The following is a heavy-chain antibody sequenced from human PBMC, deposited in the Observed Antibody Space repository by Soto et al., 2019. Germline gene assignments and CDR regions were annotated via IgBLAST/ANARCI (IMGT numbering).Heavy chain of an antibody. CDR3: ARRSYDSSGYYYDY. J-gene: IGHJ4*02. CDR2: INPNSGGT. CDR1: GYTFTGYY. V-gene: IGHV1-2*04. Sequence: ASVKVSCKASGYTFTGYYMHWVRQAPGQGLEWMGWINPNSGGTNYAQKFQGWVTMTRDTSISTAYMELSRLRSDDTAVYYCARRSYDSSGYYYDYWGQGTPVTVSS. D-gene: IGHD3-22*01.